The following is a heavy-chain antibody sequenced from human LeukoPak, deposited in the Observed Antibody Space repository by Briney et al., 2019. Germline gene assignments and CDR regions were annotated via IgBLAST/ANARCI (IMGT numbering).Heavy chain of an antibody. J-gene: IGHJ6*04. CDR1: GFSLSDYS. V-gene: IGHV3-48*04. CDR3: AELGITMIGGV. D-gene: IGHD3-10*02. Sequence: GGSLRLSCAASGFSLSDYSMNWVRQAPGKGLEWVSYISSSGSTIYYADSVKGRFTISRDNAKNSLYLQMNSLRAEDTAVYYCAELGITMIGGVWGKGTTVTISS. CDR2: ISSSGSTI.